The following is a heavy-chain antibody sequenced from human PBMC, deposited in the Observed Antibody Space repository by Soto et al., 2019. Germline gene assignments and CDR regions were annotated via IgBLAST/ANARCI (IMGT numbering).Heavy chain of an antibody. V-gene: IGHV3-23*01. CDR3: AKASGRVHYGMHV. D-gene: IGHD3-10*01. J-gene: IGHJ6*02. CDR1: GFPFSMFA. CDR2: IRGSGGGT. Sequence: GGSLKLSCAASGFPFSMFAMNWVRQAPGKGLEWVSGIRGSGGGTYYADSVKGRFTISRDDSRNMLYLEMNTLRGEDTAVYYCAKASGRVHYGMHVWGQGTTVTVSS.